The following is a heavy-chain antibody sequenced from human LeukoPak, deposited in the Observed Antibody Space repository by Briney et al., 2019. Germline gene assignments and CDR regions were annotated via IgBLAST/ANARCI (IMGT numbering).Heavy chain of an antibody. J-gene: IGHJ6*02. D-gene: IGHD3-22*01. CDR1: GDSIDSGGYY. Sequence: PSQTLSLTCSVSGDSIDSGGYYWSWIRQHPGRGLEWIGHIYYDGRTYQNPSLKSRVIISVDTSKNQFSLNVSSVTAADTAVYYCARENYYDSSGYSEGMDVWGQGTTVTVSS. CDR3: ARENYYDSSGYSEGMDV. V-gene: IGHV4-31*03. CDR2: IYYDGRT.